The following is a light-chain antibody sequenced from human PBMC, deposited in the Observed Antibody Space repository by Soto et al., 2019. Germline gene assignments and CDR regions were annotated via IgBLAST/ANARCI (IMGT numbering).Light chain of an antibody. CDR1: QTVTNSH. Sequence: ENVLTQSPGTLSLSPGERATLSCRASQTVTNSHLAWYQHKPGQAPRLLIYDAVTRATGIPDRFTGSGFGTDFTLTISRLEPEDFAVYYCQLYGTSPKTFGQGTKV. CDR3: QLYGTSPKT. CDR2: DAV. V-gene: IGKV3-20*01. J-gene: IGKJ1*01.